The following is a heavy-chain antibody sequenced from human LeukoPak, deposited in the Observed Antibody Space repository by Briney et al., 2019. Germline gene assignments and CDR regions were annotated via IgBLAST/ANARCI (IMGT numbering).Heavy chain of an antibody. CDR1: GGSIGSYY. D-gene: IGHD3-3*01. CDR2: IYYSGST. Sequence: ASETLSLTCTVSGGSIGSYYWSWIRQPPGKGLEWIGYIYYSGSTNHNPSLKSRVTISVDTSKNQFSLKLSSVTAADTAVYYCARAPWGQSDFWSGHPYYFDYWGQGTLVTVSS. J-gene: IGHJ4*02. CDR3: ARAPWGQSDFWSGHPYYFDY. V-gene: IGHV4-59*01.